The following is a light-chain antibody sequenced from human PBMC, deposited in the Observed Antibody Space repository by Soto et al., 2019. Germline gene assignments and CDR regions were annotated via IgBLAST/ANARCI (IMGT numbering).Light chain of an antibody. V-gene: IGLV2-11*01. Sequence: QSALTQPRSVSGSPGQSVTISCTGTSSDVGSYKDVSWYQHHPGKVPKLMIYDVSARPSGVPDRFSGSKSGNTASLTISGLQAEDEAIYYCCAYADTFYVFGTGTKLTVL. J-gene: IGLJ1*01. CDR3: CAYADTFYV. CDR2: DVS. CDR1: SSDVGSYKD.